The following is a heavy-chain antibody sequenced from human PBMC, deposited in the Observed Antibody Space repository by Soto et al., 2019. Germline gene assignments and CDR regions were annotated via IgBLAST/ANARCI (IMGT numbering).Heavy chain of an antibody. CDR2: ISYDGSNK. CDR3: VRSGSQLLYYYYGMDV. J-gene: IGHJ6*02. V-gene: IGHV3-30-3*01. Sequence: LRLSCAASGFTFSSYAMHWVRQAPGKGLEWVAVISYDGSNKYYADSVKGRFTISRDNSKNTLYLQMNSLRAEDTAVYYCVRSGSQLLYYYYGMDVWGQGTTVTISS. CDR1: GFTFSSYA. D-gene: IGHD3-3*01.